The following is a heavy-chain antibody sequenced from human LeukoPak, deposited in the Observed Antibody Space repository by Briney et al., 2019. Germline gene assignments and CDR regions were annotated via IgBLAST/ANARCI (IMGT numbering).Heavy chain of an antibody. J-gene: IGHJ4*02. D-gene: IGHD3-16*01. CDR2: IYSDGTI. V-gene: IGHV3-66*01. CDR3: AREVGGGASGQ. CDR1: GFTVSSNY. Sequence: GGSLRLSCAASGFTVSSNYMSWVRQVPGKGLEWVSVIYSDGTISYADSVKGRFTISRDNSENTLYLQMNSLRVEDTAVYYCAREVGGGASGQWGQGTQVTVSS.